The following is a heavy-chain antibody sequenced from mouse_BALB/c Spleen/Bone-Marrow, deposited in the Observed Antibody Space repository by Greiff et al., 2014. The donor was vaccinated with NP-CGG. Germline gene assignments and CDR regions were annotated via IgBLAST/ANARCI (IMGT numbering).Heavy chain of an antibody. V-gene: IGHV2-6-5*01. Sequence: VQVVESGPGLVAPSQSLSITCTVSGVSLTDYVIRWIRQPPGKGLEWLGIIWGGGSTYYNPALKSRLTISKDNSRSQVFLKMNSLQTDDTAMYYCAKQYGNSDWYFDVWGAGTTVAVSS. CDR1: GVSLTDYV. CDR2: IWGGGST. CDR3: AKQYGNSDWYFDV. D-gene: IGHD2-1*01. J-gene: IGHJ1*01.